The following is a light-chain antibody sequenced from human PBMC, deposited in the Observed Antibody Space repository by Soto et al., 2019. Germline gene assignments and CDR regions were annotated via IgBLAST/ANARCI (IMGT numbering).Light chain of an antibody. CDR3: QQFSKWPPWT. Sequence: EVLMTQSPATLSVSPGERATLSCRASQSVSSSLAWYQQKPGQAPRLLLYDASTRATGIPTRFSGSGSGTEFTLTISSLQSEDFAVYYCQQFSKWPPWTFGQGTKVEIK. CDR1: QSVSSS. CDR2: DAS. V-gene: IGKV3-15*01. J-gene: IGKJ1*01.